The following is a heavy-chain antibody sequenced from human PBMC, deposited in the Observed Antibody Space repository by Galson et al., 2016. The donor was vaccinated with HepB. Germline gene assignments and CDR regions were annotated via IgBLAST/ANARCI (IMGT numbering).Heavy chain of an antibody. Sequence: SLRLSCAASGFTFSDYYMSWIRQAPGKGLEWVSYISSRGETIYYTDSVKGRFTISRDNAKNSLYLQLNSLRAEDTAVYYCAQAGSDFGLVHFYWGQGALVTVSS. CDR1: GFTFSDYY. D-gene: IGHD3/OR15-3a*01. CDR2: ISSRGETI. CDR3: AQAGSDFGLVHFY. V-gene: IGHV3-11*01. J-gene: IGHJ1*01.